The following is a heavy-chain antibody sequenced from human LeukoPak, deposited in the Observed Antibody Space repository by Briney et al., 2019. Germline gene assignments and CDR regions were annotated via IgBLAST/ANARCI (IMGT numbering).Heavy chain of an antibody. Sequence: GGSLRLSCAASGYTFRSYAMSWVRQAPGKGLEWVSAISGSGGSTYYADSVKGRFTISRDNSKNTLYLRMNSLRAEDTAVYYCAKGRSVVVPLDIWGQGTMVTVSS. J-gene: IGHJ3*02. CDR3: AKGRSVVVPLDI. D-gene: IGHD2-2*01. V-gene: IGHV3-23*01. CDR1: GYTFRSYA. CDR2: ISGSGGST.